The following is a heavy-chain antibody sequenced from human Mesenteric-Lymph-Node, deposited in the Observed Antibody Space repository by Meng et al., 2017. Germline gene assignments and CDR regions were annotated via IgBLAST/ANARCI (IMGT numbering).Heavy chain of an antibody. V-gene: IGHV3-21*01. D-gene: IGHD3-10*01. CDR1: GFTFSSYS. Sequence: EGSLRLSCAASGFTFSSYSMNWVRQAPGKGLEWVSSISSSSSYIYYADSVKGRFTISRDNAKNSLYLQMNSLRAEDTAVYYCARDGGSGNPDAFDIWGQGTMVTVSS. CDR2: ISSSSSYI. CDR3: ARDGGSGNPDAFDI. J-gene: IGHJ3*02.